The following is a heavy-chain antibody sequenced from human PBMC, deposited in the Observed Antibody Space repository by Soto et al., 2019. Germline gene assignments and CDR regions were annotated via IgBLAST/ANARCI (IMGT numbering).Heavy chain of an antibody. J-gene: IGHJ3*02. V-gene: IGHV4-39*01. Sequence: PSETLSLTCTVSGGSISSSSYYWGWIRQPPGKGLEWIGSIYYSGSTYYNPSLKSRVTISVDTSKNQFSLKLSSVTAADTAVYYCASVNCSGGSCRKGLYAFDIWGQGTMVTVS. CDR1: GGSISSSSYY. CDR2: IYYSGST. CDR3: ASVNCSGGSCRKGLYAFDI. D-gene: IGHD2-15*01.